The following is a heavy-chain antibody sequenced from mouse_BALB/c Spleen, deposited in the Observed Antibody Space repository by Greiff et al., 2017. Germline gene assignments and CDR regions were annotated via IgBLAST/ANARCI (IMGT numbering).Heavy chain of an antibody. CDR2: ISYSGST. D-gene: IGHD2-14*01. J-gene: IGHJ4*01. Sequence: EVMLVESGPSLVKPSQTLSLTCSVTGDSITSGYWNWIRKFPGNKLEYMGYISYSGSTYYNPSLKSRISITRDTSKNQYYLQLNSVTTEDTATYYCARYYRYDGYYYAMDYWGQGTSVTVSS. CDR1: GDSITSGY. CDR3: ARYYRYDGYYYAMDY. V-gene: IGHV3-8*02.